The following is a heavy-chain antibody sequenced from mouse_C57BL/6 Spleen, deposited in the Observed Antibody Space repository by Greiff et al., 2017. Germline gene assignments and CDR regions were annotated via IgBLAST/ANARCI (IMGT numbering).Heavy chain of an antibody. Sequence: EVKLQESGPGLVKPSQSLSLTCSVTGYSITSGYYWNWIRQFPGNKLEWMGYISYDGSNNYNPSLKNRISITRDPSKNQFFLKLNSVTTEDTATYYCARDGNYPSYAMDYWGQGTSVTVSS. D-gene: IGHD2-1*01. CDR2: ISYDGSN. CDR1: GYSITSGYY. J-gene: IGHJ4*01. V-gene: IGHV3-6*01. CDR3: ARDGNYPSYAMDY.